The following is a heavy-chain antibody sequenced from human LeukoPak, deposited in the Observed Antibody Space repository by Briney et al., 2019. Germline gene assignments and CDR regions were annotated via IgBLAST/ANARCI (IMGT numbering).Heavy chain of an antibody. CDR1: GGSFTGYY. CDR3: ARSDFWSGYYSLLFDY. D-gene: IGHD3-3*01. Sequence: PSETLSLTCAVYGGSFTGYYWSWIRQPPGKGLEWSGEINHSGSTNYNPSLKSRVTISVDTSKNQFSLKLSSVTAADTAVYYCARSDFWSGYYSLLFDYWGQGTLVTVSS. V-gene: IGHV4-34*01. J-gene: IGHJ4*02. CDR2: INHSGST.